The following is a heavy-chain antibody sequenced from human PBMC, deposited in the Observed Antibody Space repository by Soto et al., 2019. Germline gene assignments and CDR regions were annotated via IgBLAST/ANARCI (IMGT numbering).Heavy chain of an antibody. CDR3: ARVPINPRGYCSGGSCYS. CDR2: IIPIFGTA. J-gene: IGHJ4*02. D-gene: IGHD2-15*01. V-gene: IGHV1-69*12. Sequence: QVQLVQSGAEVKKPGSSVKVSCKASGGTFSSYAISWVRQAPGQGLEWMGGIIPIFGTANYAQKFQGRVTITADDSTSTAYMELSSLRSEDTAVYYCARVPINPRGYCSGGSCYSWGQGTLVTVSS. CDR1: GGTFSSYA.